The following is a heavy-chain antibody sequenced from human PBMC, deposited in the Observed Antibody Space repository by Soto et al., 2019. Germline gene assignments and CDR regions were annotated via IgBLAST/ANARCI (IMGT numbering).Heavy chain of an antibody. D-gene: IGHD3-10*01. V-gene: IGHV4-39*01. CDR2: IYYTGTT. Sequence: QVQLQESGPRLVKPSETLSLTCTVSGGSITSDTYYWAWVRQTPGKGLEWIGSIYYTGTTYYTPSLHSRVSMSLDTSKNQYSMSLTSVTAADTAVYYCARSSMAITWYFDLWGRGALVTVSS. CDR1: GGSITSDTYY. CDR3: ARSSMAITWYFDL. J-gene: IGHJ2*01.